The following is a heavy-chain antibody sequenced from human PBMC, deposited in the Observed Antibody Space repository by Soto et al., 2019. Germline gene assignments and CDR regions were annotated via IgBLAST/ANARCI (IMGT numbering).Heavy chain of an antibody. CDR2: INWNGGST. D-gene: IGHD3-3*01. CDR1: GFTFDDYG. CDR3: ARGYQNYDFWSGYPTNYYMDV. J-gene: IGHJ6*03. V-gene: IGHV3-20*01. Sequence: GGSLRLSCAASGFTFDDYGMSWVRQAPGKGLEWVSGINWNGGSTGYADSVKGRFTISRDNAKNSLYLQMNSLRAEDTALYHCARGYQNYDFWSGYPTNYYMDVWGKGTTVTVSS.